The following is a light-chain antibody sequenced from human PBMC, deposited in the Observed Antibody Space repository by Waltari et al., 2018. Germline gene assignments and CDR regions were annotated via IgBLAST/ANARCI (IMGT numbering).Light chain of an antibody. V-gene: IGLV2-14*01. CDR3: TSFGSNTPVI. CDR2: EVS. CDR1: SSDIGGYNY. Sequence: QSALTQSASVSGSPGQSITISCTGTSSDIGGYNYVSWYQYNPGKVPKLVIHEVSKRPSVISDRFSGSKSGNTASLTISGLQAEDEADYYCTSFGSNTPVIFGGGTKLTVL. J-gene: IGLJ2*01.